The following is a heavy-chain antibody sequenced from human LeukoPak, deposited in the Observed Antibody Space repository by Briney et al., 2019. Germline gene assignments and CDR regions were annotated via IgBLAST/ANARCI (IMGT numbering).Heavy chain of an antibody. D-gene: IGHD6-13*01. CDR1: GFTVSSNY. Sequence: GGSLRLSCAASGFTVSSNYMSWVRQAPGKGLEWVSVIYSGGSTYYADSVKGRFTISRHNSKNTLYLQMNILSAEDTAVYYXXGQFXSWDDAFDIWGQGTLVTVSS. J-gene: IGHJ3*02. CDR3: XGQFXSWDDAFDI. V-gene: IGHV3-53*04. CDR2: IYSGGST.